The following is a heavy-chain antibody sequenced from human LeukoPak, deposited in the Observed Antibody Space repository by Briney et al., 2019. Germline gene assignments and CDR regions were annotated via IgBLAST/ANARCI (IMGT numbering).Heavy chain of an antibody. CDR2: VYYSGST. CDR3: ASNTGTVFDY. J-gene: IGHJ4*02. D-gene: IGHD7-27*01. V-gene: IGHV4-59*01. CDR1: GGSISTYY. Sequence: SETLSLTCTVPGGSISTYYWSWTRQPAGKGLEWIGYVYYSGSTEYNPSLRSRVTISLEMSKHQFSLNLTSVTAADTAVYYCASNTGTVFDYWGQGALVTVSS.